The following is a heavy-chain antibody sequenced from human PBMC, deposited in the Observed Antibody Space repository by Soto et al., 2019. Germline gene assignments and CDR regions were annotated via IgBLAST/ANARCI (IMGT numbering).Heavy chain of an antibody. V-gene: IGHV1-69*01. CDR2: IIPIFGTP. Sequence: QVQVIQSGAEVKKPGSSVKGSCQGSGGIFSTSAISWLRQAPGQGLEWMGGIIPIFGTPNYAQNFQGRVTITADESTSTAYMELSGLRSEDTAVYYCARDRDDYGSGNYYNRMDFWGQGTLVTVSS. D-gene: IGHD3-10*01. J-gene: IGHJ4*02. CDR3: ARDRDDYGSGNYYNRMDF. CDR1: GGIFSTSA.